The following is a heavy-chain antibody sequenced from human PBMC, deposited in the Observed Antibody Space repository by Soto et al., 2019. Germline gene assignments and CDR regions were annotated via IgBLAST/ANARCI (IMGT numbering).Heavy chain of an antibody. Sequence: EVQLLESGGGLVQPGGSLRLSCAASGFTFRSYAMSWVRQLPGKGLEWVSAISGSGGRTYYADSVKGRFTISRDNSKNTLDLQMNSLRAEDTAVYYCAKDIRGSGSPSDYWGQGTLVTVSS. CDR1: GFTFRSYA. D-gene: IGHD3-10*01. CDR2: ISGSGGRT. V-gene: IGHV3-23*01. CDR3: AKDIRGSGSPSDY. J-gene: IGHJ4*02.